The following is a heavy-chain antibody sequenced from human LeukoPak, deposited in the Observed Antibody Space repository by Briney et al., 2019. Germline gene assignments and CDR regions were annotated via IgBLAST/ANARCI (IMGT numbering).Heavy chain of an antibody. CDR1: GFTFSSYA. CDR2: ISGNGGST. J-gene: IGHJ6*03. D-gene: IGHD2-15*01. CDR3: AKFTIIVVVAARGYMDV. V-gene: IGHV3-23*01. Sequence: GGSLRLSCAASGFTFSSYAMSWVRQAPGKGLEWVSAISGNGGSTYYADSVKGRFTISRDNSKNTLYLQMNSLRAEDTAVYYCAKFTIIVVVAARGYMDVWGKGTTVTVSS.